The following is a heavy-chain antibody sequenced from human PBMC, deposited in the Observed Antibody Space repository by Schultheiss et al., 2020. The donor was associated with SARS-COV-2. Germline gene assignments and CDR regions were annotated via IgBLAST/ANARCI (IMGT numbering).Heavy chain of an antibody. CDR3: GLSYYYYYGMDV. V-gene: IGHV3-30*01. J-gene: IGHJ6*02. CDR1: GFTFSSYA. Sequence: GESLKISCAASGFTFSSYAMHWVRQAPGKGLEWVAVISYDGSNKYYADSVKGRFTISRDNSKNTLYLQMNSLRAEDTAVYYCGLSYYYYYGMDVWGQGTTVTVSS. CDR2: ISYDGSNK. D-gene: IGHD2/OR15-2a*01.